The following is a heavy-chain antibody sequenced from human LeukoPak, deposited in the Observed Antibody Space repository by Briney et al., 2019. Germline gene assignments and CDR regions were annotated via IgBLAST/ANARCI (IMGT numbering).Heavy chain of an antibody. J-gene: IGHJ4*02. CDR1: GFTFSSYS. V-gene: IGHV3-48*01. CDR3: ARGGYCSSTSCQNTDY. Sequence: GGSLRLSCAASGFTFSSYSMNWVRQAPGKGLEWVSYISSSSSTIYYADSVKGRFTISRDNAKNSRYLQMNSLRAEDTAVYYCARGGYCSSTSCQNTDYWGQGTLVTVSS. D-gene: IGHD2-2*01. CDR2: ISSSSSTI.